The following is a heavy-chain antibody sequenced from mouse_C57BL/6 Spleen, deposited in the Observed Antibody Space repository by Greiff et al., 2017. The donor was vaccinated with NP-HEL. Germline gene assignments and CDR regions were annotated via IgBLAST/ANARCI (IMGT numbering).Heavy chain of an antibody. J-gene: IGHJ1*03. CDR1: GYTFTSYW. CDR2: IHPNSGST. Sequence: QVQLQQPGAELVKPGASVKLSCKASGYTFTSYWMHWVKQRPGQGLEWIGMIHPNSGSTNYNEKFKSKATLTVDKSSSTAYMQLSSLTSEDSAVYYCGRKGGRRSWYLEVWGKGTTVTVSS. CDR3: GRKGGRRSWYLEV. D-gene: IGHD1-1*01. V-gene: IGHV1-64*01.